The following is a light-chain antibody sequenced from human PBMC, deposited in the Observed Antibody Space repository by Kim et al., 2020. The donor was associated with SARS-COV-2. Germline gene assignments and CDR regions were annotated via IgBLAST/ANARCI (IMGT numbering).Light chain of an antibody. V-gene: IGLV2-14*04. Sequence: GQSITISCTGTSSDVGYYNYVAWYKQYPGKAPKFIIYDVKNRPSGVSDRFSGSKSGTTASLTISGLQAEDEADYYCSSYTTSRTYVFGTGTKVTVL. CDR2: DVK. CDR3: SSYTTSRTYV. J-gene: IGLJ1*01. CDR1: SSDVGYYNY.